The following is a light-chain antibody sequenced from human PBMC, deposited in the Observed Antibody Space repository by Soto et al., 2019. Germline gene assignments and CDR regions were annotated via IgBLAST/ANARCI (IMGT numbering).Light chain of an antibody. J-gene: IGKJ5*01. CDR3: QQRSDWPLT. CDR1: QSVSSSY. Sequence: EIVLTQSPGTLSLSPGERATLSCRASQSVSSSYLAWYQQKPGQAPRLLIYDASRRVTGIPARFSGSGSGTDFTLTLSSLEPEDFAVYYCQQRSDWPLTFGQGTRLEIK. V-gene: IGKV3D-20*02. CDR2: DAS.